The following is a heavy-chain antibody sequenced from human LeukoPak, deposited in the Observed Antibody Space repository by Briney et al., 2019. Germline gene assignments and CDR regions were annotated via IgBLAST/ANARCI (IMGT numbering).Heavy chain of an antibody. J-gene: IGHJ4*02. CDR2: INHSGST. D-gene: IGHD1-1*01. V-gene: IGHV4-34*01. CDR1: GGSFSGYY. Sequence: SETLSLTCAVYGGSFSGYYWSWIRQPPGKGLEWIGEINHSGSTNYNPPLKSRVTISVDTSKNQFSLKLSSVTAADTAVYYCARGTTLVKNTHFDYWGQGTLVTVSS. CDR3: ARGTTLVKNTHFDY.